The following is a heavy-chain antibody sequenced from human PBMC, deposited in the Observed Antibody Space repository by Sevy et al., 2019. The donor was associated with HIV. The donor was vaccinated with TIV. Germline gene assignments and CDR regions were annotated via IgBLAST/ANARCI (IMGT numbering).Heavy chain of an antibody. CDR1: GFRLSNYA. D-gene: IGHD3-22*01. V-gene: IGHV3-23*01. CDR2: ISGSGGSL. Sequence: GGSLRLSCVASGFRLSNYARNWVRQAPGKGLEWVSGISGSGGSLYYADSVKGRFTISRDNSKNTLYLQMNSLRAEDTAMYYCAKDLYYDNSLFDYWGQGILVTVSS. J-gene: IGHJ4*02. CDR3: AKDLYYDNSLFDY.